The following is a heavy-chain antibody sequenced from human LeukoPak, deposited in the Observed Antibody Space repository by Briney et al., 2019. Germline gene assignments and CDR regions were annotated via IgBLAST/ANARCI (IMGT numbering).Heavy chain of an antibody. J-gene: IGHJ4*02. Sequence: SETLSLTCAVSGYSISSGYYWGWIRQPPGKGLEWIGSIYYSGSTYYNPSLKSRVTISVDTSKNQFSLKLSSVTAADTAVYYCARRHFGELSPFDYWGQGTLVTVSS. CDR1: GYSISSGYY. V-gene: IGHV4-38-2*01. CDR3: ARRHFGELSPFDY. D-gene: IGHD3-10*01. CDR2: IYYSGST.